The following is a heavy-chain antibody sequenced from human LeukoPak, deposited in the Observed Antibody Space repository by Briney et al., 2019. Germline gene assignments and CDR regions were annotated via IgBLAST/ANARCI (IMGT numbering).Heavy chain of an antibody. Sequence: GGSLRLSCAPSGFTFRNYEMSWHRQTPGKGLEWLSYISSSGKTIYYVDSVEGRFTISRDNDKNSLYLQMNSRRAGHAAVYYCGRGSRVEGAHDAFDIWGQGTMVTVSS. D-gene: IGHD1-26*01. J-gene: IGHJ3*02. CDR2: ISSSGKTI. V-gene: IGHV3-48*03. CDR1: GFTFRNYE. CDR3: GRGSRVEGAHDAFDI.